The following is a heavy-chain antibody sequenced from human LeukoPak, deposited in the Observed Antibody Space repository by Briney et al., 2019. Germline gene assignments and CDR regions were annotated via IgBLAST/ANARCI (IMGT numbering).Heavy chain of an antibody. D-gene: IGHD3-9*01. CDR1: GGSFSGYY. Sequence: SETRSLTCAVYGGSFSGYYWSWIRQPPGKGLEWIGEINHSGSTNYNPSLKSRVTISVDTSKNQFSLKLSSVTAADTAVYYCARGGAHYDILTGIDYWGQGTLVTVSS. V-gene: IGHV4-34*01. CDR2: INHSGST. CDR3: ARGGAHYDILTGIDY. J-gene: IGHJ4*02.